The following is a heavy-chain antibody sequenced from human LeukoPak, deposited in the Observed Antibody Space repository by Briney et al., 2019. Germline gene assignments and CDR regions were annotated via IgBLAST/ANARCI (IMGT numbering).Heavy chain of an antibody. Sequence: ASVKVSCKASGYTFTGYYMHWVRQAPGQGLEWMGWINPNSGGTNYAQKFQGGVTMTRDTSISTAYMELSRLRFDDTAVYYCASASDDSSGYYEVGYWGQGTLVTVSS. CDR1: GYTFTGYY. D-gene: IGHD3-22*01. CDR3: ASASDDSSGYYEVGY. CDR2: INPNSGGT. J-gene: IGHJ4*02. V-gene: IGHV1-2*02.